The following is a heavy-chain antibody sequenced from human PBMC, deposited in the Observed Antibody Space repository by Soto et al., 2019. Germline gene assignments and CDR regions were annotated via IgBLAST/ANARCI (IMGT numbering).Heavy chain of an antibody. CDR3: ARVGSITMVRGVATHFDY. D-gene: IGHD3-10*01. V-gene: IGHV4-34*01. J-gene: IGHJ4*02. CDR2: INHSGST. CDR1: GGSFSGYY. Sequence: LSETLSLTCAVYGGSFSGYYWSWIRQPPGKGLEWIGEINHSGSTNYNPSLKSRVTISVDTSKNQFSLKLSSVTAADTAVYYCARVGSITMVRGVATHFDYWGQGTLVTVSS.